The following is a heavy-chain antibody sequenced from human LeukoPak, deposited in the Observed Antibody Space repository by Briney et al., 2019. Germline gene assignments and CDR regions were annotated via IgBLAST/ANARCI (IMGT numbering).Heavy chain of an antibody. CDR3: AKDRDIVATIFDY. V-gene: IGHV3-48*04. Sequence: GGSLRLSCAASGFTLSSYSMNWVRQAPGKGLEWISFIDSSSRTIFYAESVKGRFTISRDNAKNSLFLQMNSLRAEDTAVYYCAKDRDIVATIFDYWGQGTLVTVSS. J-gene: IGHJ4*02. CDR1: GFTLSSYS. D-gene: IGHD5-12*01. CDR2: IDSSSRTI.